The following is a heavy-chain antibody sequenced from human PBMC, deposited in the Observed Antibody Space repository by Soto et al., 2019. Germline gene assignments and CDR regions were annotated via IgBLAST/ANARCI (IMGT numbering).Heavy chain of an antibody. CDR1: GFTFSNYA. CDR3: AKMGSSSSVSLPLVLLDY. Sequence: GGSLRLSCAASGFTFSNYAMSWVRQSPGKGLEWVSAIPGSGGSTYYTGSVKGRFTISRDNSKNTLYLQMNSLRVEDTAVYYCAKMGSSSSVSLPLVLLDYWGQGALVTVSS. V-gene: IGHV3-23*01. J-gene: IGHJ4*02. D-gene: IGHD6-6*01. CDR2: IPGSGGST.